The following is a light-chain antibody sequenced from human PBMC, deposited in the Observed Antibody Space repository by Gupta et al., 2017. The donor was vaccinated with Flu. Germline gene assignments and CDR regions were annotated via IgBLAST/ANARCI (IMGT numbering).Light chain of an antibody. CDR1: QIISSY. CDR2: AAS. V-gene: IGKV1-39*01. CDR3: QQSYSTPGT. J-gene: IGKJ4*01. Sequence: DIQMTQSPSSLSASVGDRVTITCRASQIISSYLNWYQQKPGKAPKLLIYAASSLQSGVPSRFSGSGSGTDFTLTISSLQPEDFVTYYCQQSYSTPGTFGGGTKVEIK.